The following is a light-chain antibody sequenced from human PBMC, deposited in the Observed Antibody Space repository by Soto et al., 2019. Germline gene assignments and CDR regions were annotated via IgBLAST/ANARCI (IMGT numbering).Light chain of an antibody. CDR1: SSDVGDYIY. CDR2: DVS. V-gene: IGLV2-11*01. CDR3: CSYAGSYTLV. Sequence: QSALTQPRSVSGSPGQSVTLSCTGTSSDVGDYIYVSWYQQHPGKAPKLMIYDVSKRPSGVPDRFSGSKSGNTASLTISGLQDEDEADSYCCSYAGSYTLVFGGGTKLTVL. J-gene: IGLJ2*01.